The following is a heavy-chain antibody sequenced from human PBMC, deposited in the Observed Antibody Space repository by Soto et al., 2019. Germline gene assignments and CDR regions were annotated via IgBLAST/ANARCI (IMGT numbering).Heavy chain of an antibody. Sequence: EVQLVESGGGLVQPGGSLRLSCAATGFTFSTYWMHWVRQGPGKGLVWVSRISTDGSSTTYADSVKGRFTISRDNAKNTLYLQMNSLSADDTAVYYCARANGSNHPFDYWGQGTLVTVSS. V-gene: IGHV3-74*01. CDR2: ISTDGSST. CDR1: GFTFSTYW. D-gene: IGHD2-2*01. J-gene: IGHJ4*02. CDR3: ARANGSNHPFDY.